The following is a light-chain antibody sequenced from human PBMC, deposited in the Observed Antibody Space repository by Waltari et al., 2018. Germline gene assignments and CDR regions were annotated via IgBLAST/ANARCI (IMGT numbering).Light chain of an antibody. V-gene: IGKV1-39*01. J-gene: IGKJ3*01. Sequence: DIQMTQSPSSLSASVGDRVTITCRASQSISSYLNWYQQRPGKAPQLLIYAASSLQSGVPSRFSGRGSGTDFTLTISSLQPEDFATYYCQQSYSTPHFGPGTKVDIK. CDR2: AAS. CDR3: QQSYSTPH. CDR1: QSISSY.